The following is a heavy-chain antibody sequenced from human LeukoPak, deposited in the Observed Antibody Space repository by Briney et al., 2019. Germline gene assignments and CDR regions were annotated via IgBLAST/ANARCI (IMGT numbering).Heavy chain of an antibody. J-gene: IGHJ4*02. CDR3: VKPTSGSGSFLIDY. CDR1: GFSFSNYG. D-gene: IGHD1-26*01. V-gene: IGHV3-33*06. Sequence: GGSLRLSCAASGFSFSNYGMHWVRQAPGKGLEWVAVIWGDGSYKYYADSVKGRFTISRDNSKNTLYLQITSLRAENTAVYYCVKPTSGSGSFLIDYWGQGTLVTVSS. CDR2: IWGDGSYK.